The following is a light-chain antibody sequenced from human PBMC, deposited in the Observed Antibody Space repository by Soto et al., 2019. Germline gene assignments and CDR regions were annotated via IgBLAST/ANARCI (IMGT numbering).Light chain of an antibody. CDR2: AAS. CDR3: QKYASSPLI. V-gene: IGKV1-27*01. J-gene: IGKJ4*01. CDR1: QGIANV. Sequence: DIQMTQSPSSLSASVGDRVPITCRASQGIANVLAWYQQKPGKVPKLLIYAASNLQSGVTSRFSGSGSGTDFTLTISSLQPEYVATYYCQKYASSPLIFGGGTKVEI.